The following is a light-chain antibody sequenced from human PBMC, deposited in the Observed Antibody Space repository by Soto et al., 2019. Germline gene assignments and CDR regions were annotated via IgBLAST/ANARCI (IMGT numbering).Light chain of an antibody. V-gene: IGKV1-17*01. Sequence: DIQMTQSPSSLSASVGDRVTITCRASQGIGNHIGCYQQKPGKVPQRPVYAASSLHTGVPSRFSGSGFGTEITLTISTLQLEDFATYYCPQHDTHPWTFGQGTKFEIK. CDR1: QGIGNH. CDR3: PQHDTHPWT. CDR2: AAS. J-gene: IGKJ1*01.